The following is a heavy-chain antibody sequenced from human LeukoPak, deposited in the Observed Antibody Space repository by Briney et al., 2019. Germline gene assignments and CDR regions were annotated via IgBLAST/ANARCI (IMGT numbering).Heavy chain of an antibody. D-gene: IGHD2-2*01. J-gene: IGHJ5*02. CDR2: NKSKTDGWTT. Sequence: GGPLTLPCAASGFPFRNAWMSGPPNAPGRGRGGVGHNKSKTDGWTTDYAAPVKGRFTNSRDDSKNTLYLQMNSLKTEDTAVYYCTTDQRVVPAARFDPWGQGTLVTVSS. CDR3: TTDQRVVPAARFDP. V-gene: IGHV3-15*01. CDR1: GFPFRNAW.